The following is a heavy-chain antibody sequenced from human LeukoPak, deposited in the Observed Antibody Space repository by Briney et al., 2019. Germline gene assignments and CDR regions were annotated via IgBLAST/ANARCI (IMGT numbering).Heavy chain of an antibody. D-gene: IGHD3-9*01. Sequence: AGGSLRLSCAASGFTFSSYSMNWVRQAPGKGLEWVSYISSSSSTIYYADSVKGRFTIPRDNAKNSLYLQMNSLRAEDPAVYFCARARYYDILTGSSAYYGMDVWGQGTTVTVSS. CDR3: ARARYYDILTGSSAYYGMDV. CDR2: ISSSSSTI. J-gene: IGHJ6*02. V-gene: IGHV3-48*01. CDR1: GFTFSSYS.